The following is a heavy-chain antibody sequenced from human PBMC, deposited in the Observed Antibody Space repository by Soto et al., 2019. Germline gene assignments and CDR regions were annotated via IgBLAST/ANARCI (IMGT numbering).Heavy chain of an antibody. CDR1: GFTFSTYE. Sequence: GGSLRLSCAASGFTFSTYEMNWVRQAPGKGLEWVSYITSGGTTIYYADSVKGRFTISRDNAKNSLYLQMNSLRAEDTAVYYCARATSLLNWGQGTLVTVSS. V-gene: IGHV3-48*03. CDR3: ARATSLLN. J-gene: IGHJ4*02. D-gene: IGHD3-10*01. CDR2: ITSGGTTI.